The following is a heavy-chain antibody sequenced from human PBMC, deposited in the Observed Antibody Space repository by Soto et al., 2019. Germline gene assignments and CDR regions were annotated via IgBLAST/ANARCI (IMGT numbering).Heavy chain of an antibody. J-gene: IGHJ6*02. V-gene: IGHV4-59*01. CDR3: ARVNYGDYYYGMEV. Sequence: SETLSLTCTVSGGSINYSYWTWIRQPPGKGLEWIGYISYTGSANYNASLKSRLTISVDTSKNQFSLKLSSVTAADTALYYCARVNYGDYYYGMEVWGQGTTVKVSS. CDR1: GGSINYSY. D-gene: IGHD4-17*01. CDR2: ISYTGSA.